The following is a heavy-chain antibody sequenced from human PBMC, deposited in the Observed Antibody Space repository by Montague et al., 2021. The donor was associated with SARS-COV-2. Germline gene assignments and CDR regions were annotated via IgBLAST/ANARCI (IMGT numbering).Heavy chain of an antibody. D-gene: IGHD2-21*01. V-gene: IGHV4-34*01. CDR3: GRLGHCSGDYCYA. Sequence: SETLSLTCAVYGGSFSGFYWSWIRQSPGKGLEWIGEINHSGSTNYNHSLKKRVTMSVDTSTTEFSLHLRSVTAAATGVYYCGRLGHCSGDYCYAWGQGTLVTVSS. J-gene: IGHJ5*02. CDR1: GGSFSGFY. CDR2: INHSGST.